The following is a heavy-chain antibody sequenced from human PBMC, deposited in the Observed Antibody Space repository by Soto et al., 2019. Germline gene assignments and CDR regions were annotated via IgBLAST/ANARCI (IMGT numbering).Heavy chain of an antibody. J-gene: IGHJ6*02. CDR1: GYNFNTNG. CDR2: ISAYTGDT. CDR3: ARDNTVTAPYFYYGLDV. Sequence: QVQLVQSGAEVKKPGASVKVSCKASGYNFNTNGISWVRQAPGQGLEWMGWISAYTGDTNYVQKFQGRVTMATDTSTSTAYMELRSLGSDATAAYYCARDNTVTAPYFYYGLDVWGQGTTVTVSS. V-gene: IGHV1-18*01. D-gene: IGHD4-17*01.